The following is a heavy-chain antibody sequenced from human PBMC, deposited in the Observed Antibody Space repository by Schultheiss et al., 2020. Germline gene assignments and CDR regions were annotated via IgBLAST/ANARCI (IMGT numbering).Heavy chain of an antibody. CDR2: MNPNSGNT. V-gene: IGHV1-8*02. CDR1: GYTFTSYG. J-gene: IGHJ4*02. D-gene: IGHD2-15*01. CDR3: ARGANRNRYCSGGSCNSSDY. Sequence: ASVKVSCKTSGYTFTSYGISWVRQATGQGLEWMGWMNPNSGNTGYAQKFQGRVTMTRDTSISTAYMELSRLRSDDTAVYYCARGANRNRYCSGGSCNSSDYWGQGTLVTVSS.